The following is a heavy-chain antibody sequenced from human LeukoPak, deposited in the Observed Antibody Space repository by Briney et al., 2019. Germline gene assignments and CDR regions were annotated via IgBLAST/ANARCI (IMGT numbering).Heavy chain of an antibody. CDR1: GFTFSSYG. D-gene: IGHD1-26*01. Sequence: GRSLRLSCAASGFTFSSYGMHRVRQAPGKGLEWVAAIWYDGSNKYYADSVKGRFTISRDNSKNALYLQMNSLRAEDTAVYYCARTLKSDYSGSYLGDWGQGTLVTVSS. CDR3: ARTLKSDYSGSYLGD. V-gene: IGHV3-33*01. J-gene: IGHJ4*02. CDR2: IWYDGSNK.